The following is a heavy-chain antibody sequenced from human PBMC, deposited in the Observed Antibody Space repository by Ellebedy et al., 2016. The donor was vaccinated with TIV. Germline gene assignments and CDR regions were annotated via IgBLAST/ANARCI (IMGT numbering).Heavy chain of an antibody. CDR3: ARESPNGSNDY. CDR2: ISGDGRTT. Sequence: GGSLRLSCAASGFTFSKYPMHWVRQPPGEGLEYVAAISGDGRTTYYASSVRGRFTISRDNSKNTLFLQMGSLSAEDMALYYCARESPNGSNDYWGQGTLVTVSS. V-gene: IGHV3-64*01. CDR1: GFTFSKYP. J-gene: IGHJ4*02. D-gene: IGHD2-2*03.